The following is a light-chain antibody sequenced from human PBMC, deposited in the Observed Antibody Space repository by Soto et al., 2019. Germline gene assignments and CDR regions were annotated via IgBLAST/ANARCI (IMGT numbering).Light chain of an antibody. Sequence: QSVLTQPASVSGSPGQSITISCTGTSSDVGSYNYVSWYQQHPGKAPKLMIYEVSDRPSGISSRFSGSKSDNRASLTISGLQAEDEADYYCSSYAGSLTWVFGGGTKLTVL. CDR1: SSDVGSYNY. CDR2: EVS. CDR3: SSYAGSLTWV. J-gene: IGLJ3*02. V-gene: IGLV2-23*02.